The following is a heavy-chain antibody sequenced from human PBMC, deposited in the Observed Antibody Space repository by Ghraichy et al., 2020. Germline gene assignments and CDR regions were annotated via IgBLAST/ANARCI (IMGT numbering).Heavy chain of an antibody. CDR3: AKVDTAMVLNRGYFDY. V-gene: IGHV3-23*01. J-gene: IGHJ4*02. CDR1: GFTFSSYA. CDR2: ISGSGGST. D-gene: IGHD5-18*01. Sequence: GESLRLSCAASGFTFSSYAMSWVRQAPGKGLEWVSAISGSGGSTYYADSVKGRFTISRDNSKNTLYLQMNSLRAEDTAVYYCAKVDTAMVLNRGYFDYWGQGTLVTVSS.